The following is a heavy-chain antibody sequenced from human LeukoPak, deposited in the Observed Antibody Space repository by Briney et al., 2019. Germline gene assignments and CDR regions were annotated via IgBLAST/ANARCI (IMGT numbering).Heavy chain of an antibody. V-gene: IGHV3-21*01. J-gene: IGHJ4*02. CDR2: ISSSSSYI. CDR3: ARAGVPAAMLVYFDY. D-gene: IGHD2-2*01. CDR1: GFTFSSYS. Sequence: GSLRLSCAASGFTFSSYSMNWVRQAPGKGLEWVSSISSSSSYIYYAHSVKRRFPISRHNAKNSLYLQMNSLRAEDTAVYYCARAGVPAAMLVYFDYWGQGTLVTVSS.